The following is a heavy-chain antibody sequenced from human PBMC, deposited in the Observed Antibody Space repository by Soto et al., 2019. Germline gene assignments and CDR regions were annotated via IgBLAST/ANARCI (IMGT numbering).Heavy chain of an antibody. CDR2: VYYTGTT. CDR1: GGSMINYY. D-gene: IGHD1-1*01. V-gene: IGHV4-59*01. Sequence: PSETLSLTCTGSGGSMINYYWGWIRQPPGKGLEWIGYVYYTGTTNYNPSLKSRVTISVDTSKKQFSLNLTSVTAADTAVYYCAIAGDPVVGTVFDYWGQGTLVTVSS. CDR3: AIAGDPVVGTVFDY. J-gene: IGHJ4*02.